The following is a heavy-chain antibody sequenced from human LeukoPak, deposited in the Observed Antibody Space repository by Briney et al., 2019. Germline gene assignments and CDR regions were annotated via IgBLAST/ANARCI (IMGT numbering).Heavy chain of an antibody. D-gene: IGHD3-3*01. CDR3: ARFGGPHAFDI. Sequence: PSETLSLTCAVYGGSFSSYYWSWIRQPPGKGLEWIAYINYSGSTNYNPSLKSRVTISVDTSKNHFSLTLSSVTAADTAVYYCARFGGPHAFDIWGQGTMATVSS. CDR1: GGSFSSYY. J-gene: IGHJ3*02. CDR2: INYSGST. V-gene: IGHV4-59*01.